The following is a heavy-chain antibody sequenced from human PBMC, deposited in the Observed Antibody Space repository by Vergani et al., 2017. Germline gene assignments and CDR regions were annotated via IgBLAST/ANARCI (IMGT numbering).Heavy chain of an antibody. V-gene: IGHV3-15*01. J-gene: IGHJ4*02. CDR2: IRSKNDGGTA. D-gene: IGHD2-2*02. CDR3: YTDYHDY. Sequence: EVQVLESGGGLIKPGGSLRLSCVVSGITFKNAWINWVRQAPGKGLEWIGRIRSKNDGGTADYAAPLKGRFTISRDDSKDSAFLLVHNLKTEDTAVYFCYTDYHDYWVQGTLVTVSS. CDR1: GITFKNAW.